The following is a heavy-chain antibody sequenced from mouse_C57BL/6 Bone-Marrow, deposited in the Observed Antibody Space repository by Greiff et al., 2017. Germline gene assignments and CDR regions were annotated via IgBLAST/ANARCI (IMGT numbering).Heavy chain of an antibody. V-gene: IGHV1-55*01. D-gene: IGHD4-1*01. CDR2: IYPTSGRT. CDR1: GYTFTSYW. CDR3: ARSGPLGRSFDY. Sequence: QVQLQQPGAELVKPGASVKMSCKASGYTFTSYWITWVKQRPVQGLEWIGDIYPTSGRTNYNEKFKSKAILTVDTSSNTAYMQLSSLTSEDSAVFYCARSGPLGRSFDYWGQGTTLTVSS. J-gene: IGHJ2*01.